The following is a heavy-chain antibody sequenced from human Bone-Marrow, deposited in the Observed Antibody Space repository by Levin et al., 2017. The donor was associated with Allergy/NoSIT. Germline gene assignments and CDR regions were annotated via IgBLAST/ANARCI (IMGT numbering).Heavy chain of an antibody. V-gene: IGHV3-30*18. Sequence: GESLKISCAASGFTFSDDGMHWVRQTPGKGLEWVAAISNDGLDKNYTDSVKGRFTISRDNSENTLYLHMNSLRPEDTAVYYCAKDLALNWATDYWGQGTLVTVSS. CDR3: AKDLALNWATDY. CDR1: GFTFSDDG. J-gene: IGHJ4*02. D-gene: IGHD7-27*01. CDR2: ISNDGLDK.